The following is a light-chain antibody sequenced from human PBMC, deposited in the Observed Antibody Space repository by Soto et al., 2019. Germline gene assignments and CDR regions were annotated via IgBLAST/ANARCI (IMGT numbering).Light chain of an antibody. J-gene: IGKJ5*01. V-gene: IGKV3-15*01. Sequence: EIVLAQSPGTLSLSPGERATLSCRASQSVGSSYLAWYQQKPGQAPRLLIYDASNRATGVPARFSGTGSETDFTLTISGLQSEDSAVYFCQQYNNWPFSFGQGTRLEIK. CDR2: DAS. CDR1: QSVGSSY. CDR3: QQYNNWPFS.